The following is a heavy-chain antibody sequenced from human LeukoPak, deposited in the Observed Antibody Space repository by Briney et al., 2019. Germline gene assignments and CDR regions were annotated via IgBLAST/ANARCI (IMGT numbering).Heavy chain of an antibody. CDR1: GFTFSNYA. D-gene: IGHD6-6*01. CDR2: ISYDGSNK. J-gene: IGHJ5*02. CDR3: ARDSRSIAARHNWFDP. Sequence: RPGGSLRLSCAASGFTFSNYAMTWVRQAPGKGLEWVAVISYDGSNKYYADSVKGRFTISRDNSRNTLYLQMNSLRAEDTAVYYCARDSRSIAARHNWFDPWGQGTLVTVSS. V-gene: IGHV3-30-3*01.